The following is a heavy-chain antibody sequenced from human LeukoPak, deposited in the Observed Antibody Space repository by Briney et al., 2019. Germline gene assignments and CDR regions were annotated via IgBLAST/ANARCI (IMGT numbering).Heavy chain of an antibody. J-gene: IGHJ4*02. Sequence: PSETLSLTCTVSGGSISSYYWSWIRQPPGKGLEWIGYIYYSGSTNYNPSLKSRVTISVDTSKNQFSLKLSSVTAADTAVYYCARLRYCSSTSRPGLDYWGQGTLVTVSS. CDR1: GGSISSYY. CDR2: IYYSGST. CDR3: ARLRYCSSTSRPGLDY. V-gene: IGHV4-59*01. D-gene: IGHD2-2*01.